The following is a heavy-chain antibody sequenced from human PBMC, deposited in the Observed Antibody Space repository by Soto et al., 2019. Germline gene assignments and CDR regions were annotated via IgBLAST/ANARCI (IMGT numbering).Heavy chain of an antibody. J-gene: IGHJ4*02. CDR3: ARVGVTMVRGPSDY. CDR1: GFTFSSYW. CDR2: IKQDGSEK. Sequence: GGSLRLSCAASGFTFSSYWMSWVRQAPGKGLEWVANIKQDGSEKYYVDSVKGRFTISRDNAKNSLYLQMNSLRAEDTAVYYCARVGVTMVRGPSDYWGQGTLVTVSS. V-gene: IGHV3-7*01. D-gene: IGHD3-10*01.